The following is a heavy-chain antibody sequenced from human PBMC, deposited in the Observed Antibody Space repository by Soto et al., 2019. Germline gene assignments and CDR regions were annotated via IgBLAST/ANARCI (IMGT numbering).Heavy chain of an antibody. CDR3: ARAFEELSGYSYGYYYYYGMDV. J-gene: IGHJ6*02. CDR1: GFTFSSYR. V-gene: IGHV3-21*01. D-gene: IGHD5-18*01. Sequence: GGSLRLSCAASGFTFSSYRMSWVRQAPGKGLEWVSSISSSSSYIYYADSVKGRFTISRDNAKNSLYLQMNSLRAEDTAVYYCARAFEELSGYSYGYYYYYGMDVWGQGTTVTVSS. CDR2: ISSSSSYI.